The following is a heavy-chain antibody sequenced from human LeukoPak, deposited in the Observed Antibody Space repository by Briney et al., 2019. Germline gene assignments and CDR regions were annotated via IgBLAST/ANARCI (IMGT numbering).Heavy chain of an antibody. CDR1: GGSISSYY. V-gene: IGHV4-59*01. J-gene: IGHJ4*02. CDR2: IYYSGST. D-gene: IGHD4-17*01. CDR3: ARYDYGDIDY. Sequence: SETLSLTCTVSGGSISSYYWSWIRQPPGKGLEWIGYIYYSGSTNYNPSLKSRVTISVDTSKNQFSLKLSSVTAADMAVYYCARYDYGDIDYWGQGTLVTVSS.